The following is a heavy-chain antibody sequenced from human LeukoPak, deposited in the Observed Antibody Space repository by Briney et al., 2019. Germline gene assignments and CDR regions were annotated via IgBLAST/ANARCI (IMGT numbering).Heavy chain of an antibody. J-gene: IGHJ5*02. D-gene: IGHD3-22*01. Sequence: GGSLRLSCEGSAFIFSGHWMNWVRQAPGKGLEWVGRIRSNSDGGTIDYAAPVKGRFTLSRDDSKNTLYLQMNSLQTEDTAVYYCATDFYDSTWGQGTLVTVSS. V-gene: IGHV3-15*07. CDR1: AFIFSGHW. CDR2: IRSNSDGGTI. CDR3: ATDFYDST.